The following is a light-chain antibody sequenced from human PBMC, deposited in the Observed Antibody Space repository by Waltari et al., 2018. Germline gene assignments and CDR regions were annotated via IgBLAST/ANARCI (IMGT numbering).Light chain of an antibody. J-gene: IGKJ1*01. CDR2: GAS. CDR1: QSVSRA. CDR3: QHYVRLPVT. V-gene: IGKV3-20*01. Sequence: EIVLTQSPGTLSLSPGERVTLSCRASQSVSRALAWYQQKPGQAPRLLIYGASNRATGIPDRFSGSGSGTDFSLTISRLEPEDFAGYYCQHYVRLPVTFGQGNKVEIK.